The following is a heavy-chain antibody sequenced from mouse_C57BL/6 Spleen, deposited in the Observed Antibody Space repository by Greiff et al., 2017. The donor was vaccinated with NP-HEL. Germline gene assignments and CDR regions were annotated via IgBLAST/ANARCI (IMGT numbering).Heavy chain of an antibody. CDR1: GYTFTSYW. V-gene: IGHV1-52*01. CDR3: ARTTVVATDWYFDV. J-gene: IGHJ1*03. CDR2: IAPSDSET. Sequence: QVQLQQPGAELVRPGSSVKLSCKASGYTFTSYWMHWVKQRPIQGLEWIGNIAPSDSETHYNQKFKDKATLTVDKSSSTAYMQLSSLTSEDSAVYYCARTTVVATDWYFDVWGTGTTVTVSS. D-gene: IGHD1-1*01.